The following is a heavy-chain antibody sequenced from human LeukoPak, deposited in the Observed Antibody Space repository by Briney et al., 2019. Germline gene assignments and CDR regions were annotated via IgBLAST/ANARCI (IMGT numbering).Heavy chain of an antibody. J-gene: IGHJ6*02. CDR1: AFTFSSYS. V-gene: IGHV3-48*02. Sequence: GGSLRLSCVASAFTFSSYSMNWVRQAPGKGLEWVSYISSISSNIYYANAVKGRFTISRDNAKNSLYLQMNSLRDGDTAVYYCARSPACAAYYFYGMAVWGQGTTVTVSS. D-gene: IGHD2-15*01. CDR3: ARSPACAAYYFYGMAV. CDR2: ISSISSNI.